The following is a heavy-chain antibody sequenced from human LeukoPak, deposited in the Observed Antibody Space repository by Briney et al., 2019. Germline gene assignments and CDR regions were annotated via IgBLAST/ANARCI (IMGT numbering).Heavy chain of an antibody. Sequence: SETLSLTCTVSGGSISSSNYYWSWIRQPAGKGLEWIGRIYTNGTTNYNPSLKSRVTISIDTSKNQFSLKLSSVTAADTAVYYCARGLWFGDENPPYFDYWGQGTLVTVSS. CDR1: GGSISSSNYY. D-gene: IGHD3-10*01. CDR2: IYTNGTT. J-gene: IGHJ4*02. CDR3: ARGLWFGDENPPYFDY. V-gene: IGHV4-61*02.